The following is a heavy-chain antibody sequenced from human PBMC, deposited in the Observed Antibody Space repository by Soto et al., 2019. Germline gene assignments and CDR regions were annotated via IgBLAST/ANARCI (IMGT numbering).Heavy chain of an antibody. D-gene: IGHD6-19*01. V-gene: IGHV1-3*01. CDR3: ARVKGSGWLNWFDP. Sequence: ASVKVSCKASGYTFTSYAMHWVRQAPGQRLEWMGWINAGNGNTKYSQKFQGRVTITRDTSASTAYMELRSLRSDDTAVYYCARVKGSGWLNWFDPWGQGTPVTVSS. J-gene: IGHJ5*02. CDR2: INAGNGNT. CDR1: GYTFTSYA.